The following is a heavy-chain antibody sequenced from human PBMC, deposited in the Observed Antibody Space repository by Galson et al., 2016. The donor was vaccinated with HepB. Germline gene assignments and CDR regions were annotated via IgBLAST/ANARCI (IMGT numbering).Heavy chain of an antibody. J-gene: IGHJ6*02. CDR2: INTDGTNT. V-gene: IGHV3-74*01. D-gene: IGHD6-19*01. CDR1: GFSFSNNW. Sequence: SLRLSCAASGFSFSNNWMHWVRQGPGKGLVWVSRINTDGTNTNHADSVKGRFTISRDNAKNTVYLQMNSLRAEDTGVYYCARERGADRGWYQVNNYYAMDVWGQGTTVTVSS. CDR3: ARERGADRGWYQVNNYYAMDV.